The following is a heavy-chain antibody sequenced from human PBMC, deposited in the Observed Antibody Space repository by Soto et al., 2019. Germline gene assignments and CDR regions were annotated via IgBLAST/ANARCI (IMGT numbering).Heavy chain of an antibody. CDR1: GFTCSSYA. V-gene: IGHV3-30-3*01. CDR3: ARDWQYYDFWSGYYTFYYYGMDV. Sequence: GGSLRLSCAASGFTCSSYAMHWVRQAPGKGLEWVAVISYDGSNKYYADSVKGRFTISRDNSKNTLYLQMNSLRAEDTAVYYCARDWQYYDFWSGYYTFYYYGMDVWGQGTTVTVSS. D-gene: IGHD3-3*01. J-gene: IGHJ6*02. CDR2: ISYDGSNK.